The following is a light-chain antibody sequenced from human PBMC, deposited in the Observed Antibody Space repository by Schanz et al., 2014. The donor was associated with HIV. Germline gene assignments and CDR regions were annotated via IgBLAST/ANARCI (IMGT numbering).Light chain of an antibody. V-gene: IGKV1-17*01. CDR1: QAIRAD. J-gene: IGKJ1*01. CDR3: LQYHAYPWT. Sequence: DIQMTQSPSPLSASIGDTITITCRASQAIRADLGWYQQKPGRAPKRLIYGASNLQSGVPSRFSASGSETDFTLTISSLQPDDYATYYCLQYHAYPWTFGQGTNVDVK. CDR2: GAS.